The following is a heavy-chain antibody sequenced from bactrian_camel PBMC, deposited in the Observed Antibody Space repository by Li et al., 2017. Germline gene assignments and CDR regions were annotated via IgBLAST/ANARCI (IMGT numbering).Heavy chain of an antibody. J-gene: IGHJ4*01. Sequence: HVQLVESGGDSMQTGGSLRLSCVLSGGAFDSYSMAWFRQRGGKGREGVAAVDCDLGTITYENSVVGRFTISHDVAKRTLSLQMTNIEADDTATYYCALDVLERGCSPTTVFHRWGQGTQVTVS. D-gene: IGHD8*01. CDR1: GGAFDSYS. V-gene: IGHV3S26*01. CDR2: VDCDLGTI. CDR3: ALDVLERGCSPTTVFHR.